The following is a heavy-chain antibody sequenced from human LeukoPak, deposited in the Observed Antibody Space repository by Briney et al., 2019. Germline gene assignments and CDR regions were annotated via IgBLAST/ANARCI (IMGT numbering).Heavy chain of an antibody. CDR1: GYTVTSYG. J-gene: IGHJ5*02. V-gene: IGHV1-18*01. D-gene: IGHD3-9*01. Sequence: ASVKVSCKASGYTVTSYGISWVRQAPGQGLEWRGWISAYNGNTKYAQKLQGRVTVTTDTSTRTAYIELRSLRSDDPAVYHCPRDNALVLRYFDGSPFDPWPQGTLVTVSS. CDR3: PRDNALVLRYFDGSPFDP. CDR2: ISAYNGNT.